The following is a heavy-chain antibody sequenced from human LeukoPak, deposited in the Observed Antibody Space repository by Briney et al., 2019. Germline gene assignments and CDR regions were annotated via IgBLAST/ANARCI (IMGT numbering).Heavy chain of an antibody. V-gene: IGHV3-53*01. Sequence: GGSLRLSCAASGFTVSSNYMTWVRQAPGQGLEWVSVIYFGGTTYYADSVKGRFTISRDNSKNTAYLQMNSLRVEDTAVYYCARGDGVYVYWGQGTLVTVSS. CDR3: ARGDGVYVY. J-gene: IGHJ4*02. CDR2: IYFGGTT. D-gene: IGHD5/OR15-5a*01. CDR1: GFTVSSNY.